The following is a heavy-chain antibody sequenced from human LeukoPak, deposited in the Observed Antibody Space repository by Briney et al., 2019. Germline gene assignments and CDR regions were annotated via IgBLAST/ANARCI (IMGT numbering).Heavy chain of an antibody. J-gene: IGHJ4*02. Sequence: GGCLRLSCAASGFTFSSYGMEWVRQAPGKGLEWLTVILYDGSKKYYADSVKGRFTISRDNAKNPLYLQMNSLRAEDTAVYYCARGGGIVGTTHFDYWGQGTLVTVST. CDR3: ARGGGIVGTTHFDY. V-gene: IGHV3-33*01. D-gene: IGHD1-26*01. CDR1: GFTFSSYG. CDR2: ILYDGSKK.